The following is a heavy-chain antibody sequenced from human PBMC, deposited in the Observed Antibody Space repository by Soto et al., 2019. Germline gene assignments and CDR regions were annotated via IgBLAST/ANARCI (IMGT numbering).Heavy chain of an antibody. V-gene: IGHV4-61*05. J-gene: IGHJ6*02. CDR2: IYYSGST. Sequence: PSETLSLTCTVSGGSISSSSYYWGWIRQPPGKGLEWIGYIYYSGSTNYNPSLKSRVTISVDTSKNQFSLKLSSVTAADTAVYYCARVGGGYSYGPPHYYYGMDVWGQGTTATSP. CDR3: ARVGGGYSYGPPHYYYGMDV. D-gene: IGHD5-18*01. CDR1: GGSISSSSYY.